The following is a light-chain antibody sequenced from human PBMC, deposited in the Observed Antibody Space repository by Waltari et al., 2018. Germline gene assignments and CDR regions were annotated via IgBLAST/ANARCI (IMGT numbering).Light chain of an antibody. V-gene: IGLV2-14*01. Sequence: QSALTQPAPVSGSPGQALIISCTGPGSDVGGYDYVSWYQQSPGKVTRLIIYDVYNRPSGVSNRFSGSKSDNTASLTISGLQAEDESVYYCSSYTSSGVVFGGGTKLTVL. J-gene: IGLJ2*01. CDR2: DVY. CDR1: GSDVGGYDY. CDR3: SSYTSSGVV.